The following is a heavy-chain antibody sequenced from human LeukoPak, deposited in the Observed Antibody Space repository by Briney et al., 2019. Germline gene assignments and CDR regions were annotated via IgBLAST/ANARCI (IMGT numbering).Heavy chain of an antibody. CDR1: GFTFSSYSMN. CDR2: IYYSGGT. D-gene: IGHD3-22*01. J-gene: IGHJ4*02. Sequence: PGGALRLSCAASGFTFSSYSMNWVRRPPGEGLEWMGRIYYSGGTYYNPSLKSRVTVSVDTSKNQCSLKLSSVTAADTAVYYCASDTYYYDSTGYQIHDYWGQGTLVTVSS. CDR3: ASDTYYYDSTGYQIHDY. V-gene: IGHV4-39*01.